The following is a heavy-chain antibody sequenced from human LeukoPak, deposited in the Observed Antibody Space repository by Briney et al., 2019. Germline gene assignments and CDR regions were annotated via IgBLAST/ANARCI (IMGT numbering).Heavy chain of an antibody. CDR2: ITSDGSAT. CDR3: ARDASPGYFDL. D-gene: IGHD2-15*01. CDR1: GFTFTMYW. Sequence: GGSLRLSCAVSGFTFTMYWMHWVRQGPGKGLEWVSRITSDGSATGYADSVKGRFTISRDNAKNTLYLQMNSLRAEDTAVYYCARDASPGYFDLWGRGTPLIVPS. J-gene: IGHJ2*01. V-gene: IGHV3-74*01.